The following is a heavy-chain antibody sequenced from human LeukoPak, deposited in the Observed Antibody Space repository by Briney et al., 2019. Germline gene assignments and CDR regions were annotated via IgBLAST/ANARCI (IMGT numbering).Heavy chain of an antibody. CDR3: ASLDYFDSSDYGDY. Sequence: PGGSLRLSCAASGFTFNNYAMSWVRQAPGKGQEWVSAISGSGGSTYYTDSVTGRFTISRDNSKNTLYLQMNSLRAEDTALYYCASLDYFDSSDYGDYWGQGTLVTVPS. J-gene: IGHJ4*02. CDR2: ISGSGGST. V-gene: IGHV3-23*01. CDR1: GFTFNNYA. D-gene: IGHD3-22*01.